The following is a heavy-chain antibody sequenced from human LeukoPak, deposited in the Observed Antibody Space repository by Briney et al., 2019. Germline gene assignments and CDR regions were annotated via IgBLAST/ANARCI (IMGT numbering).Heavy chain of an antibody. CDR3: ARDLSAADDY. CDR1: GFTFSSYS. CDR2: ITSSSSYI. J-gene: IGHJ4*02. D-gene: IGHD6-13*01. V-gene: IGHV3-21*01. Sequence: GGSLRLSCAASGFTFSSYSMNWVRQAPGKGLEWVSSITSSSSYIYYADSVKGRFTISRDNSKNSLYLQMNRLRAEDTAVYYCARDLSAADDYWGQGTLVTVSS.